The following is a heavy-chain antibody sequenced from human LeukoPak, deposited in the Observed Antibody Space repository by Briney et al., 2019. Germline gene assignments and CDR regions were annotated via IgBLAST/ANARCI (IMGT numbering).Heavy chain of an antibody. D-gene: IGHD2-15*01. CDR3: ARDRDLGYCSGGSCYSVHYGMDV. Sequence: SETLSLTCTVSGGSISSYYWSWIRQPPGKGLEWIGYIYYSGSTNYNPSLKGRVTISADTSKNQFSLKLSSVTAADTAVYYCARDRDLGYCSGGSCYSVHYGMDVWGQGTTVTVSS. CDR2: IYYSGST. J-gene: IGHJ6*02. CDR1: GGSISSYY. V-gene: IGHV4-59*01.